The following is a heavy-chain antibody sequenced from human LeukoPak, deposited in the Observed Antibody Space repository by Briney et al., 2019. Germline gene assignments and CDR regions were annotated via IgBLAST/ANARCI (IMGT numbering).Heavy chain of an antibody. J-gene: IGHJ4*02. CDR2: IYYSGTT. CDR3: ARGGVQLALARD. V-gene: IGHV4-31*03. D-gene: IGHD5-18*01. Sequence: SETLSLTCTVSGGSISGSSYYWGWIRQPPGKGLEWIGNIYYSGTTYYKPSLKSRVTISVDTSKNQFSLKLSSVTAADTAVYYCARGGVQLALARDWGQGTLVTVSS. CDR1: GGSISGSSYY.